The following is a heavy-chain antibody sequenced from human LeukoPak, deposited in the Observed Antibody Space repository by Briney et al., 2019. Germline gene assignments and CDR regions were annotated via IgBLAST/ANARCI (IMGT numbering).Heavy chain of an antibody. CDR3: AKEEGYSYGSNY. D-gene: IGHD5-18*01. V-gene: IGHV3-30*02. Sequence: PGGSLRLPCAASGFTFSSYGMHWVRQAPGKGLEWVAFIRYDGSNKYYADSVKGRFTISRDNSKNTLYLQMNSLRAEDTAVYYCAKEEGYSYGSNYWGQGTLVTVSS. CDR1: GFTFSSYG. J-gene: IGHJ4*02. CDR2: IRYDGSNK.